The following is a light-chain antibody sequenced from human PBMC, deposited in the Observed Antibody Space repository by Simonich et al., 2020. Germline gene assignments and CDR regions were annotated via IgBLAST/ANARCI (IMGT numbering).Light chain of an antibody. J-gene: IGKJ2*01. CDR2: AAS. CDR3: QQYYSYPYT. CDR1: QGISRY. V-gene: IGKV1-8*01. Sequence: AIRMTQSPSSLSASTGDRFTITCRASQGISRYLAWYQQKPGKAPKLQIYAASTLQSGVPSRFSGSGSGTDFTLTISCLQSEDFATYYCQQYYSYPYTFGQGTKLEIK.